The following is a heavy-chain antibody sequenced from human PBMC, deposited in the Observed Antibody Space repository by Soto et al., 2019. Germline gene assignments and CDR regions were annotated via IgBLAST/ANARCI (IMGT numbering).Heavy chain of an antibody. CDR1: GFTFSSSA. V-gene: IGHV3-23*01. J-gene: IGHJ4*02. Sequence: EVQLLESGGGLVQPGGSLRLSCAASGFTFSSSAMSWVRLAPGKGLEWVSGISGSDGGTYYADSVKGRFTISRDNSKNTGHLQMSSLRVEDAALYYCAKGYSGEVWGQGTLVTVSS. CDR3: AKGYSGEV. D-gene: IGHD2-15*01. CDR2: ISGSDGGT.